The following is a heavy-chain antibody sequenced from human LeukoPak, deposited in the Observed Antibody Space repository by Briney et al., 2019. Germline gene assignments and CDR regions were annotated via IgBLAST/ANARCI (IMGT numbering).Heavy chain of an antibody. Sequence: GASVKVSCKASGYTFTSYGISWVRQAPGQGPEWMGWINLNTGGVNYAQKFDGRFSMTRDTSINTAFMELSGLRFDDRAVYYCGTVRGILSYFDLWGRGTLVTVSS. V-gene: IGHV1-2*02. CDR3: GTVRGILSYFDL. D-gene: IGHD3-16*01. CDR1: GYTFTSYG. J-gene: IGHJ2*01. CDR2: INLNTGGV.